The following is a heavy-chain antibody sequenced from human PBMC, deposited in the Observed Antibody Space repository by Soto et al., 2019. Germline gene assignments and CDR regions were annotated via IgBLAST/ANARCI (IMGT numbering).Heavy chain of an antibody. CDR3: ARVYCSTTTCHVQAFDS. CDR1: GFTFSSYE. CDR2: ISSGGDSS. J-gene: IGHJ4*02. D-gene: IGHD2-2*01. V-gene: IGHV3-48*03. Sequence: EVQLVESGGGLAQPGGSVRLSCAASGFTFSSYEMNWVRQAPGKTLEWVSYISSGGDSSNYADSVKGRFTISRDNAKNSLSLQMNSLRVEDTAVYYCARVYCSTTTCHVQAFDSWGQGTLVTVSS.